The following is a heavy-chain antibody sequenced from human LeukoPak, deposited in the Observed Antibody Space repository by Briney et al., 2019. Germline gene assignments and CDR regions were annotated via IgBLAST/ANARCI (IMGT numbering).Heavy chain of an antibody. CDR2: IRSKANSYAT. J-gene: IGHJ3*02. CDR1: GFTFSGSA. V-gene: IGHV3-73*01. CDR3: TSRRPDAFDI. Sequence: GGSLRLSCAASGFTFSGSAMHWVRQASGKGLEWVGRIRSKANSYATAYAASVKGRFTISRDDSKNTAHLQMNSLKTEDTAVYYCTSRRPDAFDIWGRGTMVSVSS.